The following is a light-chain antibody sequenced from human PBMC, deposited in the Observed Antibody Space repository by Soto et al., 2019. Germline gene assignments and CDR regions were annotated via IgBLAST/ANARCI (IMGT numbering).Light chain of an antibody. Sequence: DIVLTQSPGTLSLSPGERATLSCRASQSVSTSYLAWYQQKPGQAPRLLIFGASSRATGIPDRFIGRGSGPDFTLTISRLEPEDLAVYYCQQYGSSPTTFGQGTKVEIK. J-gene: IGKJ1*01. V-gene: IGKV3-20*01. CDR1: QSVSTSY. CDR2: GAS. CDR3: QQYGSSPTT.